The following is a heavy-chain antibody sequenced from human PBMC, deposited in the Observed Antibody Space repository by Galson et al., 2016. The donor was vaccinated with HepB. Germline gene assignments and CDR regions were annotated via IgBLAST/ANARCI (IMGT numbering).Heavy chain of an antibody. CDR3: ARGPTVLTA. CDR1: GGSISSYY. Sequence: SETLSLTCTVSGGSISSYYWSWIRQPPGKGLEWIGYVYYGGGTKYNPSLKSRVTMSVDTSKNQFSLNLNSVSDADTAVYYCARGPTVLTAWGQGTLVTVSS. J-gene: IGHJ5*02. D-gene: IGHD4-23*01. V-gene: IGHV4-59*01. CDR2: VYYGGGT.